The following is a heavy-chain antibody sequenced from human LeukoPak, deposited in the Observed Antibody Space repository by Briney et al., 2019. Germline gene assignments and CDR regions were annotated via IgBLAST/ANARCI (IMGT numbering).Heavy chain of an antibody. CDR2: ISSSSYI. J-gene: IGHJ4*02. D-gene: IGHD3/OR15-3a*01. CDR3: ARELDYDGPNGVDY. CDR1: GFTFSSYS. Sequence: GGSLRLSCAASGFTFSSYSMNWVRQAPGKGLEWASSISSSSYIYYADSVKGRFTISRDNAKNSLYLQMNSLRAEDTAVYYCARELDYDGPNGVDYWGQGTLVTVSS. V-gene: IGHV3-21*01.